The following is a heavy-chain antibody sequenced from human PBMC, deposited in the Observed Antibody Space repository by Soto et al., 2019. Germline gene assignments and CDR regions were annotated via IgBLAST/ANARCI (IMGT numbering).Heavy chain of an antibody. D-gene: IGHD3-3*01. V-gene: IGHV3-48*01. CDR3: ARDYNDFWSGYFDY. CDR1: GFTFSDYS. CDR2: ISKSSFTI. Sequence: GGSLSLSCALSGFTFSDYSMNWARQAPGRGLEGISYISKSSFTIHSADSGEGRFAISRDNANNSLYLQMNSLRADDTAVYYCARDYNDFWSGYFDYWGQGALVTVSS. J-gene: IGHJ4*02.